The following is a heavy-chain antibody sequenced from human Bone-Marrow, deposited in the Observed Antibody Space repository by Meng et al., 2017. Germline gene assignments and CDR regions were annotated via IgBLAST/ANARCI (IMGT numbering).Heavy chain of an antibody. Sequence: QVQLVESGGGVVQPGRSLRLSCAASGFTFSSYGMHWVRQAPGKGLEWVAVISYDGSNKYYADSVKGRFTISRDNSKNTLYLQMNSLRAEDTAVYYCAKNIVGATELIDYWGQGTLVTVSS. CDR2: ISYDGSNK. V-gene: IGHV3-30*18. CDR3: AKNIVGATELIDY. CDR1: GFTFSSYG. D-gene: IGHD1-26*01. J-gene: IGHJ4*02.